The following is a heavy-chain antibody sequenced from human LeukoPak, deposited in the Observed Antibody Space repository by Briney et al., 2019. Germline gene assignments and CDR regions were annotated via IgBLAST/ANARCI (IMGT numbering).Heavy chain of an antibody. V-gene: IGHV4-59*11. CDR2: IYCSGST. CDR1: GGTFSSHY. CDR3: ARDQGAAGTGHWFDP. Sequence: SETLTLTCTASGGTFSSHYLSWIRQPPGKGLEWIGYIYCSGSTYYNPSLKSRVTISVDSSKNQFSLKLSSVTAADTAVYYGARDQGAAGTGHWFDPWGQGTLVTVSS. J-gene: IGHJ5*02. D-gene: IGHD6-13*01.